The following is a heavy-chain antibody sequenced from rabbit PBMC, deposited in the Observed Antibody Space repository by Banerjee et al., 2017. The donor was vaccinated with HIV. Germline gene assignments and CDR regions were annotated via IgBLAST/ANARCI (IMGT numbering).Heavy chain of an antibody. J-gene: IGHJ3*01. Sequence: QQQLEESGGGLVKPGGTLTLTCKASGIDFSSYYYMSWVRQAPGKGLEWIACINVGSSGSTYYASWAKGRFTISKTSSTMVTLQLTSLTAADTATYLCARDLPISDGYSVDLWGQGTLVTVS. CDR2: INVGSSGST. V-gene: IGHV1S45*01. D-gene: IGHD6-1*01. CDR3: ARDLPISDGYSVDL. CDR1: GIDFSSYYY.